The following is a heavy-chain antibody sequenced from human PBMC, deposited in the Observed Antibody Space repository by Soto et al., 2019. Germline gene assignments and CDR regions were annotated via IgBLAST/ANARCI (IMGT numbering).Heavy chain of an antibody. CDR2: IIPMFGTP. CDR1: GGTFSTYS. Sequence: VQLVQSGAEVKEPGSSVKVSCKASGGTFSTYSISWVRQAPGQGLEWMGMIIPMFGTPDYAQKSQGRVTITADESTSTVYMELSSLRSEDTAVYYCAREGGAYSSGWRYFDYWGQGTLVTVSS. D-gene: IGHD6-19*01. V-gene: IGHV1-69*18. J-gene: IGHJ4*02. CDR3: AREGGAYSSGWRYFDY.